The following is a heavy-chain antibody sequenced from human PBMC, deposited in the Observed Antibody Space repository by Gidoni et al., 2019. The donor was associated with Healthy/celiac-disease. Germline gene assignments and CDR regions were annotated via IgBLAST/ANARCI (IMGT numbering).Heavy chain of an antibody. CDR1: GFPFSSYS. CDR2: ISSSSSYI. J-gene: IGHJ6*02. V-gene: IGHV3-21*01. Sequence: EVQLVESGGGLVKPGGSLRLSCAASGFPFSSYSMNWVRQAPGKGLEWVSSISSSSSYIYYADSVKGRFTISRDNAKNSLYLQMNSLRAEDTAVYYCARVSLGYYYYYGMDVWGQGTTVTVSS. D-gene: IGHD1-20*01. CDR3: ARVSLGYYYYYGMDV.